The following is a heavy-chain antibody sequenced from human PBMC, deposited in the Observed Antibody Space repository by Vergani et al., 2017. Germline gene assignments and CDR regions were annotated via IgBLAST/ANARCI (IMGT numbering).Heavy chain of an antibody. J-gene: IGHJ6*03. CDR2: MNPNSGTT. Sequence: QVQLVQSGAEVKQPGASVKVSCRASGYSFSSSDISWVRQATGQGLEWMGWMNPNSGTTGYAQKFQGRVTMTRNTSINTAYMELSRLSFEDAAVYYCARSTDYPDDYVSSDYFRRTLDVWGKGTTVTVS. CDR3: ARSTDYPDDYVSSDYFRRTLDV. D-gene: IGHD4/OR15-4a*01. CDR1: GYSFSSSD. V-gene: IGHV1-8*01.